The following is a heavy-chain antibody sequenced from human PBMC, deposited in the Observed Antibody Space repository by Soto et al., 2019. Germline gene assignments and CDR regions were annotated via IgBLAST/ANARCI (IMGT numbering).Heavy chain of an antibody. CDR2: IWYDGSYK. J-gene: IGHJ2*01. D-gene: IGHD1-26*01. CDR1: GFTFSSFA. V-gene: IGHV3-33*01. Sequence: QVQLVESGGGVVQPGRSLRLSCAASGFTFSSFAMHWVRQAPGKGLEWVAVIWYDGSYKFYADSVKGRFTISRDNSKNTLYLQMNSLRAEDTAGYYCAIDGGAYYSFDLWGRGTLVTVSS. CDR3: AIDGGAYYSFDL.